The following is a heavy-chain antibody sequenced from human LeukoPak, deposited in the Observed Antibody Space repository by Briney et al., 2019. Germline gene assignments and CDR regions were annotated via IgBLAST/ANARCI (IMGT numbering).Heavy chain of an antibody. CDR2: ISSSGSTI. CDR3: ARELRWNDVPVPFDY. J-gene: IGHJ4*02. D-gene: IGHD1-1*01. V-gene: IGHV3-48*03. Sequence: GGYLRLSCAAAGFTFSSYEMNWVRQAPGKGLEWVSYISSSGSTIYYADSVKGRFTISRDNAKNSLYLQMNSLRAEDTAVYYCARELRWNDVPVPFDYWGQGTLVTVSS. CDR1: GFTFSSYE.